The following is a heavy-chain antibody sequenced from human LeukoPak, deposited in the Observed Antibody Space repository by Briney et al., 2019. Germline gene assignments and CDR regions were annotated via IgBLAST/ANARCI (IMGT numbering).Heavy chain of an antibody. J-gene: IGHJ4*02. CDR2: ISYDGSNK. V-gene: IGHV3-30*18. D-gene: IGHD6-13*01. CDR1: GFTFSSYG. Sequence: GGSLRLSCEASGFTFSSYGMHWVRQAPGKGLEWVAVISYDGSNKYYADSVKGRFTISRDNSKNTLYLQMNSLRAEDTAVYYCAKDQAAAGPDYWGQGTLVTVSS. CDR3: AKDQAAAGPDY.